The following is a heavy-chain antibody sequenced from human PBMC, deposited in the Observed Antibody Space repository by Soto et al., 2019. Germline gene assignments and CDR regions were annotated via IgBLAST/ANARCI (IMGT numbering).Heavy chain of an antibody. Sequence: SETLSLTCTVSGGSISSYYWSWIRQPPGKGLEWIGYIYYSGSTNYNPSLKSRVTISVDTSKNQFSLKLSSETAADTAVYYCARESSSPGGMDVWGQGTTVTVSS. D-gene: IGHD6-6*01. CDR3: ARESSSPGGMDV. V-gene: IGHV4-59*01. J-gene: IGHJ6*02. CDR2: IYYSGST. CDR1: GGSISSYY.